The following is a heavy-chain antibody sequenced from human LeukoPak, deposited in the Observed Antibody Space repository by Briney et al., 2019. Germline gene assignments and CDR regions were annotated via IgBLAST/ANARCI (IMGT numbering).Heavy chain of an antibody. J-gene: IGHJ4*02. CDR2: ISYDGTNK. CDR3: AKGGYYERPWYFDY. Sequence: GGSLRLSCAASGFTFSSYGMHWVRQAPGKGLEWVTVISYDGTNKYYADSVKGRVTISRDNSKNTLYLQMNSLRAEDTAVYYCAKGGYYERPWYFDYWGQGTLVTVSS. D-gene: IGHD3-22*01. V-gene: IGHV3-30*18. CDR1: GFTFSSYG.